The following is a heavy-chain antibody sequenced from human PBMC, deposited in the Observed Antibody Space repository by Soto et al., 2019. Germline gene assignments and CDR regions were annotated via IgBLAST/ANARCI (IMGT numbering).Heavy chain of an antibody. D-gene: IGHD6-6*01. J-gene: IGHJ4*02. CDR3: ARHTKYSSSPRYFDY. CDR1: GYSFTTYW. Sequence: GESLKISCQGSGYSFTTYWIGWVRQMPGKGLEWMGIIYPGDSDTRYSPSFEGQATISADKSITTAYLQWSSLKASDTAIYYGARHTKYSSSPRYFDYWGQGTQVTVPS. CDR2: IYPGDSDT. V-gene: IGHV5-51*01.